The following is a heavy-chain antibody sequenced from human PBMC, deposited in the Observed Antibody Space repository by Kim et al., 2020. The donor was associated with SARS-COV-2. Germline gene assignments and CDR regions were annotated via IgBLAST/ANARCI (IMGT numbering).Heavy chain of an antibody. CDR1: GFTFSSYG. V-gene: IGHV3-33*05. J-gene: IGHJ6*02. Sequence: GGSLRLSCAASGFTFSSYGMHWVRQAPGKGLEWVAVISYDGSNKYYADSVKGRFTISRDNSKNTLYLQMNSLRAEDTAVYYCARDPPYSGWFYYYYYGMDVWGQGTTVTVSS. CDR2: ISYDGSNK. D-gene: IGHD6-19*01. CDR3: ARDPPYSGWFYYYYYGMDV.